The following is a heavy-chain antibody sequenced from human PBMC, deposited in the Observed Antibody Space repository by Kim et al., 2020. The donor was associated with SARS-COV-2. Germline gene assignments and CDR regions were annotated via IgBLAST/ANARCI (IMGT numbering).Heavy chain of an antibody. CDR1: GYSFTSHW. J-gene: IGHJ4*02. V-gene: IGHV5-51*01. D-gene: IGHD6-13*01. CDR3: AVGRWQQPHPFDY. CDR2: IYAGDSDT. Sequence: GESLKISCKGSGYSFTSHWIGWVRQMPGNGLECMGIIYAGDSDTRYSPSVQGQVTISVDKSISTAYLQWSSLKASDTAMYYCAVGRWQQPHPFDYWGPGTLVTVSS.